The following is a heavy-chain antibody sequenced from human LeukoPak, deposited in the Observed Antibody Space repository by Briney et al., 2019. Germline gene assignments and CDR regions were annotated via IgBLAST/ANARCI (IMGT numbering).Heavy chain of an antibody. Sequence: SETLSLTCTVSGGSISSDHWNWIRQPPGKGLEWIGCIFYSGRTYYNPSLKSRVTISVDTSKNQFSLRLTSVTAADTAVYYCARVSFHYHSGNYGWYFDSWGQGTLVTVSS. CDR3: ARVSFHYHSGNYGWYFDS. V-gene: IGHV4-59*01. D-gene: IGHD3-10*01. J-gene: IGHJ4*02. CDR2: IFYSGRT. CDR1: GGSISSDH.